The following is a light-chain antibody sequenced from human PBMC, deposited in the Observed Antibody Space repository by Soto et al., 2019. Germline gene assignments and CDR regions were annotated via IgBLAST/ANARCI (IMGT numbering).Light chain of an antibody. CDR3: QQYNDNWPT. Sequence: EIIMTQSPATLSVSPGDRATLSCRASQSVRTNLAWYQHKPGQSPRLLIYGASNRATGFPARFSGGGSGTEFTLTINGLQSEDFAVYYCQQYNDNWPTFGQGTKVEVK. CDR2: GAS. V-gene: IGKV3-15*01. CDR1: QSVRTN. J-gene: IGKJ1*01.